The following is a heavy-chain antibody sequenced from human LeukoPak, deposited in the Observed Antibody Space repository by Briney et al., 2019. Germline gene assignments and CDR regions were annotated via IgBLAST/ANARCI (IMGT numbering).Heavy chain of an antibody. CDR3: ARAPAASWGNWFDP. D-gene: IGHD2-2*01. V-gene: IGHV1-69*04. J-gene: IGHJ5*02. Sequence: SVKVSCKASGGTFSSYAISWVRQAPGQGLEWMGRIIPIFGIANYAQKFQGRVTITADKSTSTAYMELSSLRSEDTAVYYCARAPAASWGNWFDPWGQGTLVTVSS. CDR1: GGTFSSYA. CDR2: IIPIFGIA.